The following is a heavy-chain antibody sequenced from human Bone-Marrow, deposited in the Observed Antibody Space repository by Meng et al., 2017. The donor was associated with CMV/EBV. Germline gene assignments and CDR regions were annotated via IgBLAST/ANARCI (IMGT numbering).Heavy chain of an antibody. V-gene: IGHV1-2*06. CDR3: ARVRTRTIFGVVDYYFDY. CDR2: INPNSGGI. CDR1: GYMFTDYY. D-gene: IGHD3-3*01. J-gene: IGHJ4*02. Sequence: ASVKVSCKASGYMFTDYYMHWVRQAPGQGLEWMGRINPNSGGIKFSQNFQGRVTMTRDTSVSTAYMELSRLKSDDTAVYYCARVRTRTIFGVVDYYFDYWGQGTLVTVSS.